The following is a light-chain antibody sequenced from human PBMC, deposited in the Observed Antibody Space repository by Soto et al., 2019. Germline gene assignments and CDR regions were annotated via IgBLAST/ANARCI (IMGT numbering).Light chain of an antibody. CDR3: SSHTSSSIWV. V-gene: IGLV2-14*03. CDR1: SSDVGDYNF. J-gene: IGLJ3*02. CDR2: EVS. Sequence: QSALTQPASVSGSPGQSITIPCTGTSSDVGDYNFVSWYQQLPGKAPKLMIYEVSHRPSGVSNRFSGSKSGNTASLTISGLLAEDEAHYYCSSHTSSSIWVFGGGTKLTVL.